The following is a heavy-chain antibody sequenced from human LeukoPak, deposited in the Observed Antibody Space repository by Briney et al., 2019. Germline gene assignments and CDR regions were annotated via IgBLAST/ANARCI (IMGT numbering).Heavy chain of an antibody. CDR2: IYYSGST. V-gene: IGHV4-30-2*05. Sequence: SSETLSLTCAVSGGSISSGGYSWSWIRQPPGKGLEWIGYIYYSGSTYYNPSLKSRVTISVDTSKNQFSLKLSSVTAADTAVYYCARDASLAGWFDPWGQGTLVTVSS. CDR3: ARDASLAGWFDP. J-gene: IGHJ5*02. CDR1: GGSISSGGYS. D-gene: IGHD6-6*01.